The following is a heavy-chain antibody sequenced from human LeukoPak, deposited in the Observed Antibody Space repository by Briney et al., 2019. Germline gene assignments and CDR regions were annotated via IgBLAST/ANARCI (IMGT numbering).Heavy chain of an antibody. CDR1: GFTFSDYY. J-gene: IGHJ4*02. CDR2: ISSSGSTI. CDR3: ARDPAPGSPRYFDY. V-gene: IGHV3-11*04. D-gene: IGHD6-13*01. Sequence: GGSLRLSCAASGFTFSDYYMSWIRQAPGKGLEWVSYISSSGSTIYYADSVKGRFTISRDNAKNSLYLQMNSLRAEDTAVYYCARDPAPGSPRYFDYWGQGTLVTVSS.